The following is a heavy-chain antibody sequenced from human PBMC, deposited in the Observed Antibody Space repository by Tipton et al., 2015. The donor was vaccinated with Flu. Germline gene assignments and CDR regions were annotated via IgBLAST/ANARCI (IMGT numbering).Heavy chain of an antibody. CDR1: GFSINSGYY. Sequence: TLSLTCAVSGFSINSGYYWDWIRQPPGKGLEWIGSIYHSGNTLSHPSLRSRVTMFVDTSKNQFALKLTSVTAAVTAVYYGARHGGDITWGHCNPGTCQWFDSWGQGTLVTVSS. CDR2: IYHSGNT. D-gene: IGHD2-15*01. V-gene: IGHV4-38-2*01. CDR3: ARHGGDITWGHCNPGTCQWFDS. J-gene: IGHJ5*01.